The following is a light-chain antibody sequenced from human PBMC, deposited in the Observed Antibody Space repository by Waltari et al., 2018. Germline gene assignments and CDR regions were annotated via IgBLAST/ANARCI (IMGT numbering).Light chain of an antibody. J-gene: IGLJ3*02. Sequence: QAGLTQPPSMSKDLRQTATLTCTGNSNNVGYQGAAWLQQHQGHPPKLLSYRNNDRPSGISERFSASRSVNTASLTITGLQPEDEADYYCSAWDSSLSAWVFGGGTKLTVL. V-gene: IGLV10-54*01. CDR1: SNNVGYQG. CDR2: RNN. CDR3: SAWDSSLSAWV.